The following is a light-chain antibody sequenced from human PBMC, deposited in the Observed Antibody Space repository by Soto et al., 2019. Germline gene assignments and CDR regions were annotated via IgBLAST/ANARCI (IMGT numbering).Light chain of an antibody. V-gene: IGLV1-44*01. CDR1: SSNIGRNT. CDR2: GNN. J-gene: IGLJ2*01. CDR3: TSWDDNLDGVV. Sequence: QSVLTQSPSASGTPGQRVTISCSGSSSNIGRNTVNWYQQVPGTAPKLLIFGNNQRPSGVPDRFSGSKSGISASLVISGLQSEDDADYYCTSWDDNLDGVVFGGGTKLTVL.